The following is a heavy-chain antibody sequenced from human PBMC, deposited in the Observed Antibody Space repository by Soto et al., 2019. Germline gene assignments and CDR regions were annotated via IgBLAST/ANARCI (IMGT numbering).Heavy chain of an antibody. CDR1: GFTFSSYA. CDR2: ISGSGGST. J-gene: IGHJ3*02. CDR3: AKDRGLTGDVYDAFDI. Sequence: GGSLRLSCAASGFTFSSYAMSWVRQAPGKGLEWVSAISGSGGSTYYADSVKGRFTISRDNSKNTLYLQMNSLRAEDTAVYYCAKDRGLTGDVYDAFDIWGQGTMVTVSS. D-gene: IGHD7-27*01. V-gene: IGHV3-23*01.